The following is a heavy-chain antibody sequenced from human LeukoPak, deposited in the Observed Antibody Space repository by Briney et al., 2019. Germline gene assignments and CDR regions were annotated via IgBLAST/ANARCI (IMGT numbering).Heavy chain of an antibody. CDR3: ARVFKIGTGSGWYWFDP. Sequence: SETLSLTCTVSGGSISSYYWSWIRQPAGKGLEWIGRIYTSGSTNYNPSLKSRVTMSVDTSKNQLSLKLSSVTAADTAVYYCARVFKIGTGSGWYWFDPWGQGTLVTVSS. V-gene: IGHV4-4*07. CDR1: GGSISSYY. CDR2: IYTSGST. D-gene: IGHD6-19*01. J-gene: IGHJ5*02.